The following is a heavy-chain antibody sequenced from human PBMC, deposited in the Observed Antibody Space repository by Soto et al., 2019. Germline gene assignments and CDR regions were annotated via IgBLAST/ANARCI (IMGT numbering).Heavy chain of an antibody. CDR3: ARGRYGDY. CDR2: ISAHNGNT. D-gene: IGHD1-1*01. CDR1: GYTFTTYG. V-gene: IGHV1-18*01. Sequence: QVHLVQSGAEVKKPGASVEDSCKGSGYTFTTYGITWVRQAPGQGLEWMGWISAHNGNTNYAQKLQGRVTVTRDTSTSTAYMELRSLRSDDTAVYYCARGRYGDYWGQGALVTVSS. J-gene: IGHJ4*02.